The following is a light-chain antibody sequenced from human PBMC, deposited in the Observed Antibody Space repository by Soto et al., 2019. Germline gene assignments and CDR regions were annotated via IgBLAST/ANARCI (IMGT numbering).Light chain of an antibody. CDR3: QHRGEWPPGAT. Sequence: EVVLTRSPATVSLSPGERSTLSCRSSQSIRNSLAWYQQKPGQAPRLLIYDASNKATGIPARFGGRGSGTDFTLTISSLEPEDFAVYYCQHRGEWPPGATFGQGTRLEIK. V-gene: IGKV3-11*01. CDR1: QSIRNS. J-gene: IGKJ5*01. CDR2: DAS.